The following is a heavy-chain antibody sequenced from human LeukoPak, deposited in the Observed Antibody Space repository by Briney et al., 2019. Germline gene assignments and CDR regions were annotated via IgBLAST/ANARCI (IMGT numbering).Heavy chain of an antibody. J-gene: IGHJ4*02. CDR1: GNSISSYY. CDR3: ARETTGLARYFDY. D-gene: IGHD4-17*01. CDR2: IYTSGST. Sequence: SETLSLTCTVFGNSISSYYWSWIRQPAGKGLEWIGRIYTSGSTNYNPSLKSRVTMSVDTSKNQLSLNLSSVTAADTAFYYCARETTGLARYFDYWGQGTLVTVSS. V-gene: IGHV4-4*07.